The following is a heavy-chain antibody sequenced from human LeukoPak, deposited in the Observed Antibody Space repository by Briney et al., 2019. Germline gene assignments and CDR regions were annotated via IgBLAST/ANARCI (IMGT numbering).Heavy chain of an antibody. Sequence: SVKVSCKASGGTFSSYAISWVRQAPGQGLEWMGGIIPIFGTANYAQKFQGRVTITADESRSTAYMELSSLRSEDTAVYYCARVDSSSGYYHQFDYWGQGTLVTVSS. CDR1: GGTFSSYA. V-gene: IGHV1-69*13. CDR3: ARVDSSSGYYHQFDY. D-gene: IGHD3-22*01. J-gene: IGHJ4*02. CDR2: IIPIFGTA.